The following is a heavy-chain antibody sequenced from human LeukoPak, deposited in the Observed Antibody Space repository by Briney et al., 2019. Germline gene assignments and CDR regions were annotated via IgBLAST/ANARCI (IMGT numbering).Heavy chain of an antibody. CDR3: AREGREFGPHKLAGFDY. Sequence: ASVKVSCKASGYTFTGYYIHWVRQAPGQGLEWMGWINPNSGGINYAQKFQGRVTLTRDTSITTAYMEVSRLRYDDTAIYYCAREGREFGPHKLAGFDYWGQGTLVTVSS. CDR2: INPNSGGI. D-gene: IGHD1-1*01. CDR1: GYTFTGYY. J-gene: IGHJ4*02. V-gene: IGHV1-2*02.